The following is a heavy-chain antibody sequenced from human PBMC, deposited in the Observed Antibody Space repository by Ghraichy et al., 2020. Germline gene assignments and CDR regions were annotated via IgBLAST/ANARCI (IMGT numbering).Heavy chain of an antibody. Sequence: GESLNIYCAASGFTFSYYSMHWVRQAPGKGLECVSYISSSGRTIYYTDSVEGRFTISRDNAKNSLYLQMNSLRDEDTALYYCARGSDFFDATPPGPDYWGQGTLVTVSS. D-gene: IGHD2-15*01. CDR3: ARGSDFFDATPPGPDY. CDR1: GFTFSYYS. CDR2: ISSSGRTI. J-gene: IGHJ4*02. V-gene: IGHV3-48*02.